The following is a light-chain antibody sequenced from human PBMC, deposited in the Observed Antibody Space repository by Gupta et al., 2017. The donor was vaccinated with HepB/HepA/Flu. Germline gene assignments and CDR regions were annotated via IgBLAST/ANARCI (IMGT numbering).Light chain of an antibody. J-gene: IGKJ2*04. V-gene: IGKV4-1*01. CDR1: QSVLNRSNNKNY. CDR2: WAS. CDR3: QQYYSAPRS. Sequence: DIVMTQSPDPLAVSLGARTTINCKSSQSVLNRSNNKNYLLWFQQKPGQPPKLLIHWASTRESGVPDRFSGSGSGTDFTLTISSLQAEDVAVYYCQQYYSAPRSFGQGTKLEIK.